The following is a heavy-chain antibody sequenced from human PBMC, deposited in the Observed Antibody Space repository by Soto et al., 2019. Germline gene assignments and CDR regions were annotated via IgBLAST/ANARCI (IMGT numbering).Heavy chain of an antibody. D-gene: IGHD2-8*01. CDR1: GYTFTSYG. CDR3: AREGLAGLTSSKNIFLMVGGGSNFDY. V-gene: IGHV1-18*01. CDR2: ISAYNGNT. J-gene: IGHJ4*02. Sequence: ASVKVSCKASGYTFTSYGISWVRQAPGQGLEWMGWISAYNGNTNYAQKLQGRVTMTTDTSTSTAYMELRSLGSDDTAVYYCAREGLAGLTSSKNIFLMVGGGSNFDYWGQGTLVTVSS.